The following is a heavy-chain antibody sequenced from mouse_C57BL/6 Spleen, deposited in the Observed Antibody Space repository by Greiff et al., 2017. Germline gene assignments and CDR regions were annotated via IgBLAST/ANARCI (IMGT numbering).Heavy chain of an antibody. CDR1: GYTFTSYC. Sequence: VQLQQPGTELVQPGASVKLSCTASGYTFTSYCMPWVQQGPGQGLEWIGNINPSNGGTNYLETFKSKATLTVDKSTSTAYVQLSSLTSEDSAIYYCAYHYYGGRGPHYYTMDYWGQGTSVTVSA. CDR2: INPSNGGT. D-gene: IGHD1-1*01. J-gene: IGHJ4*01. CDR3: AYHYYGGRGPHYYTMDY. V-gene: IGHV1-53*01.